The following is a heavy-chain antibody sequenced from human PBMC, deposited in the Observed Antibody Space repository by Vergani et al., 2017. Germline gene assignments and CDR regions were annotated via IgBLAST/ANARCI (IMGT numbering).Heavy chain of an antibody. CDR2: ISSSGSP. D-gene: IGHD5-18*01. CDR1: GGSISSYY. CDR3: ARPVGPSAIAYGYHV. J-gene: IGHJ3*01. Sequence: QVQLQESGPGLVKPSETLSLTCTVSGGSISSYYWRWIRQPPWKGLEWIGYISSSGSPYYNPTLKSRLAFSVDTSKNRFSLRLNSVTATDTGMYYCARPVGPSAIAYGYHVWGEETMDAVS. V-gene: IGHV4-59*04.